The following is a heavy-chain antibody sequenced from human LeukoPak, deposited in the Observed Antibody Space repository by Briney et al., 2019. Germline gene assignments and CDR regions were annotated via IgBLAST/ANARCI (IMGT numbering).Heavy chain of an antibody. Sequence: SETLSLTCSVYGGSFSGYYWRWIRQPPGKGLEWIGEINHSGNSNYNPSLKSRVTISIDASKNQFSLKLSSVTAADTAVYYCARSSGSGSLAYLNCWGQGTLVTVSP. V-gene: IGHV4-34*01. CDR3: ARSSGSGSLAYLNC. J-gene: IGHJ4*02. CDR2: INHSGNS. CDR1: GGSFSGYY. D-gene: IGHD3-10*01.